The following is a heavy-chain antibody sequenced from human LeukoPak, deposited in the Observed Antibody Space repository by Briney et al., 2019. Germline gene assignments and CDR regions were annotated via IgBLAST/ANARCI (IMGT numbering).Heavy chain of an antibody. D-gene: IGHD3-3*01. CDR3: ARRSDYDFWYCMDV. V-gene: IGHV3-48*01. CDR2: ISSSSSTI. Sequence: GGSLRLSCAASGFRFSTYWMHWVRQAPGKGLEWVSYISSSSSTIYYADSVKGRFTISRDNAKNSLYLQMNSLRAEDTAVYYCARRSDYDFWYCMDVWGKGTTVTVSS. CDR1: GFRFSTYW. J-gene: IGHJ6*03.